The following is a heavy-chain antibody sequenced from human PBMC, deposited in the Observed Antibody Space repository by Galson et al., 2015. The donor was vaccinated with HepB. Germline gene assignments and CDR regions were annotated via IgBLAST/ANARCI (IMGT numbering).Heavy chain of an antibody. J-gene: IGHJ4*02. CDR3: TTDVEEDYDILTGYYRLDY. Sequence: SLRLSCAASGFTFSNAWMSWVRQAPGKGLEWVGRIKSKTDGGTTDYAAPVKGGFTISRDDSKNTLYLQMNSLKTEDTAVYYCTTDVEEDYDILTGYYRLDYWGQGTLVTVSS. V-gene: IGHV3-15*01. D-gene: IGHD3-9*01. CDR1: GFTFSNAW. CDR2: IKSKTDGGTT.